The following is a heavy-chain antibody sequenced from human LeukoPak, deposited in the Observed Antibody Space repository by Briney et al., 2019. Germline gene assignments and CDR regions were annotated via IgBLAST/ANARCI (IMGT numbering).Heavy chain of an antibody. D-gene: IGHD3-9*01. CDR2: IYTSGST. CDR3: AALRYFDWLPNRSFDP. Sequence: SETLSLTCTVSGGSISSYYWSWIRQPAGKGLEWIGRIYTSGSTNYNPSLKSRVTMSVDTSKNQFSLKLSSVTAADTAVYYCAALRYFDWLPNRSFDPWGQGTLVTVSS. V-gene: IGHV4-4*07. CDR1: GGSISSYY. J-gene: IGHJ5*02.